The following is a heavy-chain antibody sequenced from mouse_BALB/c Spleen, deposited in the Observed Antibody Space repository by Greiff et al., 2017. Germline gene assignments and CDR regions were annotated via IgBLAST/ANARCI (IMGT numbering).Heavy chain of an antibody. V-gene: IGHV1-7*01. D-gene: IGHD4-1*01. CDR1: GYTFTSYW. Sequence: QVQLQQSGAELAKPGASVKMSCKASGYTFTSYWMHWVKQRPGQGLEWIGYINPSTGYTEYNQKFKDKATLTADKSSSTAYMQLSSLTSEDSAVYYCARGETGTAWFAYWGQGTLVTVSA. CDR3: ARGETGTAWFAY. CDR2: INPSTGYT. J-gene: IGHJ3*01.